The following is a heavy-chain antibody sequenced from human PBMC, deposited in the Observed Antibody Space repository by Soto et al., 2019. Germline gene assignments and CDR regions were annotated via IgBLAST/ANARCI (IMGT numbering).Heavy chain of an antibody. CDR1: GFTFSSYG. Sequence: QVQLVESGGGVVQPGRSLRLSCAASGFTFSSYGMHWVRQAPGKGLEWVAVIWYDGSNKYYADSVKGRFTIYRDNYKNTLYLQMNSLRAEDTAVYYCARDKRTMISIFDPWGQGTLVTVSS. D-gene: IGHD3-22*01. CDR3: ARDKRTMISIFDP. J-gene: IGHJ5*02. CDR2: IWYDGSNK. V-gene: IGHV3-33*01.